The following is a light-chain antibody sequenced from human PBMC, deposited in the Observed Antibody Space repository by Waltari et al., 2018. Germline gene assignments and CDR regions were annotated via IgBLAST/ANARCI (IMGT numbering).Light chain of an antibody. Sequence: EIVLTQSPGTLSLSPGERATLSCRASQSISKYLAWYQQKPGQAPRLLIYHAYSRAAGIPDGFSGSGSGTDCSLTISRLEPEEFAVYYCQHYESLPVTFGQGTKVEI. V-gene: IGKV3-20*01. CDR2: HAY. CDR3: QHYESLPVT. CDR1: QSISKY. J-gene: IGKJ1*01.